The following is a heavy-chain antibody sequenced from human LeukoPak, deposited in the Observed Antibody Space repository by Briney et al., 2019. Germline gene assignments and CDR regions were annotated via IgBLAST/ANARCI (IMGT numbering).Heavy chain of an antibody. CDR2: FRSGSDFI. V-gene: IGHV3-48*02. CDR1: GXTFSTYS. CDR3: ARDGIGRWFGELTGVY. D-gene: IGHD3-10*01. J-gene: IGHJ4*02. Sequence: TGGSLRLSCAGSGXTFSTYSMNWVRQAPGKGLEWVSHFRSGSDFIYYADSVKGRFTISRDNGKNSLYLQMNSLRDEDTAVYYCARDGIGRWFGELTGVYWGQGTLVTVSS.